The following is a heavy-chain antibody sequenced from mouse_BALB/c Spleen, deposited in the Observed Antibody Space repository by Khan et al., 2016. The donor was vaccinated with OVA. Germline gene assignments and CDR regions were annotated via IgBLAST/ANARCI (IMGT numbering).Heavy chain of an antibody. CDR2: IFPNNGDS. V-gene: IGHV1S29*02. CDR3: TRSGYGSFAY. D-gene: IGHD1-2*01. Sequence: VQLQQSGPELVKPGASVKISCKASGYTFTDYNMDWVKQSHGKSLEWIGYIFPNNGDSGYNQKFKTKAALTVDSSSSTAFMELRSLTSDDSAVYYCTRSGYGSFAYWGRGTLVTVSA. CDR1: GYTFTDYN. J-gene: IGHJ3*01.